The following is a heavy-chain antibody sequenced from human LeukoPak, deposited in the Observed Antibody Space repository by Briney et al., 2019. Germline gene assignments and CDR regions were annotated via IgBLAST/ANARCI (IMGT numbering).Heavy chain of an antibody. D-gene: IGHD3-10*01. V-gene: IGHV4-31*03. CDR1: GGSISSGGYY. CDR2: IYYSGST. Sequence: SQTLSLTCTVSGGSISSGGYYWSWIRQHPGQGLEWIGYIYYSGSTYYNPSLKSRVTISVDTSKNQFSLKLGSVTAADTAVYYCARAPLVSGWFDPWGQGTLVTVSS. J-gene: IGHJ5*02. CDR3: ARAPLVSGWFDP.